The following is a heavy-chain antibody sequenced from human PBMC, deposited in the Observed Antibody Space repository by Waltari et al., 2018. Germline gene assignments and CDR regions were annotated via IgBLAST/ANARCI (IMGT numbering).Heavy chain of an antibody. D-gene: IGHD2-21*01. Sequence: EAQLLESGGGLAQPGGSLSLSCAASGFSFSPYVMNWVRQAPGKGLEWVSSISGSGGTHYADSVKGRFTVSRDNSKNTLYLQMNSLGDEDTAVYYCARDHKVYSAFDIWGQGTMVTVSS. J-gene: IGHJ3*02. V-gene: IGHV3-23*01. CDR3: ARDHKVYSAFDI. CDR1: GFSFSPYV. CDR2: ISGSGGT.